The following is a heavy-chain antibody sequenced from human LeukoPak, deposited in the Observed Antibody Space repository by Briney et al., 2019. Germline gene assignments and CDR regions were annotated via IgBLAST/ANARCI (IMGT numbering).Heavy chain of an antibody. J-gene: IGHJ4*02. D-gene: IGHD1-14*01. V-gene: IGHV3-11*05. Sequence: GGSLRLSCAASGLTFSDYYMSWIRQAPGKGLEWVSYISRSSGHTNYADSVKGRFTISRDNAKNSLYLQMNSLRAEDTDVYYCARDRRDTGGIDYWGQGTLVTVSS. CDR3: ARDRRDTGGIDY. CDR1: GLTFSDYY. CDR2: ISRSSGHT.